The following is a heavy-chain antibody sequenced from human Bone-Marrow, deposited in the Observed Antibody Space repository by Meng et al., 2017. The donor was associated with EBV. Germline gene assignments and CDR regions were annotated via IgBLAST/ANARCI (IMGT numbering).Heavy chain of an antibody. CDR3: ARMGY. V-gene: IGHV1-8*01. J-gene: IGHJ4*02. Sequence: QLWQAGAEVKKPEASVKVSCRTSGYTFSSYDVNWVRQAPGQGPEWMGWINPNSGNTGFAQKIQGRVSMTWDTYTSTAYMELRNLRSEDTAVYYCARMGYWGQGTLVTVSS. CDR2: INPNSGNT. CDR1: GYTFSSYD.